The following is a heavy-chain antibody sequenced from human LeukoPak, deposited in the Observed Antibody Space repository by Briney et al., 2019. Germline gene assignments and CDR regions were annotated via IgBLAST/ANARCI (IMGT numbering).Heavy chain of an antibody. D-gene: IGHD3-10*01. CDR3: ARERVVRGALDY. CDR1: GGSISSGDYY. CDR2: IYYSGST. J-gene: IGHJ4*02. Sequence: SQTLSLTCTVSGGSISSGDYYWSWIRQPPGRGLEWIGYIYYSGSTYYNPSLKSRVTISVDTSENQFSLKLSSVTAADTAVYYCARERVVRGALDYWGQGTLVTVSS. V-gene: IGHV4-30-4*08.